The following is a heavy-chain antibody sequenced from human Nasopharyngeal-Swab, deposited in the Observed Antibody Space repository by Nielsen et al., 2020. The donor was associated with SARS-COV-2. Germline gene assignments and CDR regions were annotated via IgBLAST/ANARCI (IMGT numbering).Heavy chain of an antibody. J-gene: IGHJ5*02. V-gene: IGHV3-23*01. CDR3: AQRGLKDSGTHHYVS. D-gene: IGHD3-10*01. CDR2: INPSGGNT. CDR1: GFTLSDHY. Sequence: GESLKISCAASGFTLSDHYMNWVRQAPGKGLEWVSSINPSGGNTYYADSVTGRFTISRDNSKKTLHLQMNSLRAEDTAVYYCAQRGLKDSGTHHYVSWGQGTLVIVSS.